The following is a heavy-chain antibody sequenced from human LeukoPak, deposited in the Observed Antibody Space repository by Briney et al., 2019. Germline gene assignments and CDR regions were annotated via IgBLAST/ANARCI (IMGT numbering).Heavy chain of an antibody. D-gene: IGHD4-17*01. CDR3: ARDRDYGDSFDY. CDR1: GYTFTGYY. Sequence: GASVKVSCKASGYTFTGYYMHWVRQAPGQGLEWMGWINPNSGGTNYVQKFQGRVTMTRDTSISTAYMELSRLRSDDTAVYYCARDRDYGDSFDYWGQGTLVTVSS. J-gene: IGHJ4*02. CDR2: INPNSGGT. V-gene: IGHV1-2*02.